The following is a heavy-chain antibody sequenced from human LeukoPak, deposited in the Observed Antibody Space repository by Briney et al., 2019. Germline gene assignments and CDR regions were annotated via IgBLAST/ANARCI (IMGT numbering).Heavy chain of an antibody. Sequence: GGSLRLFCAASGFNFGSYAMTCVRQAPGKRLECVSAFGGSGGNTHYTDSVKGRFTISRDNSKNTLYLQMNSLRAEDTAVYYCARGPKVPSPTYYFDYWGQGTLVIVSS. CDR1: GFNFGSYA. CDR2: FGGSGGNT. CDR3: ARGPKVPSPTYYFDY. J-gene: IGHJ4*02. V-gene: IGHV3-23*01.